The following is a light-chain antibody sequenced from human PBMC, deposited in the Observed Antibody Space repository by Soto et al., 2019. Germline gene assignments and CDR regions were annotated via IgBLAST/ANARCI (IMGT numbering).Light chain of an antibody. CDR1: SSNIGSNY. J-gene: IGLJ2*01. Sequence: QSVLTQPPSASGAPGQWVTISCSGSSSNIGSNYVYWYQQLPGTAPKLLIYRNNQRRSVVPDRFSGSKSGTSVSLAISGLRSEDEANYYCAAWDDSLSGVLFGGGTKLTVL. V-gene: IGLV1-47*01. CDR3: AAWDDSLSGVL. CDR2: RNN.